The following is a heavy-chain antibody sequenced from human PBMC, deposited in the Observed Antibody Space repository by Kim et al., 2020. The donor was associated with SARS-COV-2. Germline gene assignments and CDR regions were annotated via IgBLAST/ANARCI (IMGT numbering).Heavy chain of an antibody. D-gene: IGHD1-26*01. CDR3: VRDLGISGSDLQYFYGL. CDR1: GAAISTFY. Sequence: SETLSLTCSVSGAAISTFYWSWIRQAPGKGLEWIGYVFHSGSRKFNPSLESRATIAIDTSKNQFSLTLKSLTAADTATYFCVRDLGISGSDLQYFYGL. CDR2: VFHSGSR. J-gene: IGHJ6*01. V-gene: IGHV4-59*13.